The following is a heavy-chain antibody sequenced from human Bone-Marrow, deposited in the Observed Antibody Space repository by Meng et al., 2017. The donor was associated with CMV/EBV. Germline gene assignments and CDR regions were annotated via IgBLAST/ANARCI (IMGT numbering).Heavy chain of an antibody. Sequence: GESLKISCAASGFTFSSYWMHWVRQAPGKGLVWVSRINSDGSRTSYADSVKGRFTISRDNAKNTLYLQMNSLRAEDTAVYYCSRVREQWQDNWFDPWGQGTLVTVSS. J-gene: IGHJ5*02. V-gene: IGHV3-74*01. CDR1: GFTFSSYW. D-gene: IGHD6-19*01. CDR3: SRVREQWQDNWFDP. CDR2: INSDGSRT.